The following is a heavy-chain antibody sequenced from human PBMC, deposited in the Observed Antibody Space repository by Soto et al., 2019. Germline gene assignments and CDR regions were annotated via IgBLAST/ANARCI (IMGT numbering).Heavy chain of an antibody. V-gene: IGHV3-33*01. CDR1: GFTFSSYG. J-gene: IGHJ4*02. CDR3: ATTGPY. Sequence: GGSLRLSCAASGFTFSSYGMHWVRQAPGKGLEWVAVIWFDGSNKSYADSVKGRFTISRDNSKNTVSLQMSSLRDEDSAAYYCATTGPYWGQGTLVTVSS. CDR2: IWFDGSNK.